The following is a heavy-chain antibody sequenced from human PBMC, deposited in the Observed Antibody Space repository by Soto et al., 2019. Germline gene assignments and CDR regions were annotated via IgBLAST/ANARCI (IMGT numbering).Heavy chain of an antibody. J-gene: IGHJ3*02. CDR2: IKNGGSPI. Sequence: EVQLVESGGGLVQPGGSLRVSCVASGFTFTDYTMNWVRQAPGKGPEWISHIKNGGSPIFYADSVKGRFTMSRDNTKNALFLQMNGLRDEDTAVYYCVRDYLWAFDMWGQGTVVTVSS. CDR1: GFTFTDYT. CDR3: VRDYLWAFDM. V-gene: IGHV3-48*02.